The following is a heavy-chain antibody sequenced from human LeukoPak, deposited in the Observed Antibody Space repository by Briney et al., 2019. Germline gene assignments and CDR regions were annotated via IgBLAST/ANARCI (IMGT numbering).Heavy chain of an antibody. J-gene: IGHJ4*02. CDR1: GVSISSYY. V-gene: IGHV4-59*01. CDR2: IYHSGST. Sequence: SETLSLTCTVSGVSISSYYWSWIRQSPGKGLEWIGYIYHSGSTNYNPSLESRVTISLGTSKNQFSLKLTSVTAADTAVYYCARGSSGRDIWGQGTLVTV. D-gene: IGHD6-19*01. CDR3: ARGSSGRDI.